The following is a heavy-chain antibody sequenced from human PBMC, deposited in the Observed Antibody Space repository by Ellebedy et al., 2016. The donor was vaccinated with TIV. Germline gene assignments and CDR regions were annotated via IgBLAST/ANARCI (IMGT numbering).Heavy chain of an antibody. CDR1: GGSISSYY. CDR3: ARGEVTLYYYGMDV. Sequence: MPGGSLRLSCTVSGGSISSYYWSWIRQPPEKGLEWIGYIYYSGSTNYNPSLKSRVTISVDTSKNQFSLKLSSVTAADTAVYYCARGEVTLYYYGMDVWGQGTTVTVSS. J-gene: IGHJ6*02. CDR2: IYYSGST. V-gene: IGHV4-59*01.